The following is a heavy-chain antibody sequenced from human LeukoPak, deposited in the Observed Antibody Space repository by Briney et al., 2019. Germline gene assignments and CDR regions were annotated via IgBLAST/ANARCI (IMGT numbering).Heavy chain of an antibody. J-gene: IGHJ4*02. CDR2: ISSSSSYI. V-gene: IGHV3-21*01. Sequence: GGSLRLSCAASGFGFSNYWMSWVRQAPGKGLEWVSSISSSSSYIYYADSVKGRFTISRDNAKNSLYLQMNSLRAEDTAVYYCARDRTMAIDYWGQGTLVTVSS. CDR3: ARDRTMAIDY. CDR1: GFGFSNYW. D-gene: IGHD3-10*01.